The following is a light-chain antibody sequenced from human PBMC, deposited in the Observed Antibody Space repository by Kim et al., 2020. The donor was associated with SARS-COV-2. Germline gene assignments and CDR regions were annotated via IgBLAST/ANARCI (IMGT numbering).Light chain of an antibody. CDR3: NSRDSSGNRLV. CDR2: GKN. V-gene: IGLV3-19*01. Sequence: SSELTQDPAVYVALGQTVRITCQGDSLRSYYASWYQQKPGQAPVLVIYGKNNRPSGIPDRFSGSSSGNTASLTITGAQAEDEADYYCNSRDSSGNRLVFGGGTQLTVL. J-gene: IGLJ2*01. CDR1: SLRSYY.